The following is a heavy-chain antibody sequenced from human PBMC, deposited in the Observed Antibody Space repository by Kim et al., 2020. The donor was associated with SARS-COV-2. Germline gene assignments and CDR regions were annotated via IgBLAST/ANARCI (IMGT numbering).Heavy chain of an antibody. D-gene: IGHD3-3*01. V-gene: IGHV3-7*01. CDR3: ARRGTIFGVVIDFDY. Sequence: GGSLRLSCAASGFTFSSYWMSWVRQAPGKGLEWVANIKQDGSEKYYVDSVKGRFTISRDNATNSLYLQMNSLRAEDTAVYYCARRGTIFGVVIDFDYWGQGTLVTVSS. J-gene: IGHJ4*02. CDR1: GFTFSSYW. CDR2: IKQDGSEK.